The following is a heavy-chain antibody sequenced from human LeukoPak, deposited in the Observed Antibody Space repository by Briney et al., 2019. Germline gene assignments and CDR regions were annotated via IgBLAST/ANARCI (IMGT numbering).Heavy chain of an antibody. Sequence: GGSLRLSCAASGFTFSDYYMSWVRQAPGKGLEWVANIKQDGSEKYYVDSVKGRFTISRDNAKNSLYLQMNSPRAEDTAVYYCAKADLGAAAGTVIDYWGQGTLVTVSS. V-gene: IGHV3-7*01. CDR2: IKQDGSEK. J-gene: IGHJ4*02. CDR1: GFTFSDYY. D-gene: IGHD6-13*01. CDR3: AKADLGAAAGTVIDY.